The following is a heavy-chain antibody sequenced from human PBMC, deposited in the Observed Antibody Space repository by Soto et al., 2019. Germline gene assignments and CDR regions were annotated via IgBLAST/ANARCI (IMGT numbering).Heavy chain of an antibody. D-gene: IGHD6-6*01. CDR2: IYYSGST. CDR3: AKVGGLAARTFDY. CDR1: GGSISDFY. Sequence: SETLSLTCTVSGGSISDFYWSWIRQPPGKGLEWIGYIYYSGSTNYNPSLKSRVTISVDTSKNQFSLNLRSMSPADTAVYYCAKVGGLAARTFDYWGPGTLVTVSS. J-gene: IGHJ4*02. V-gene: IGHV4-59*01.